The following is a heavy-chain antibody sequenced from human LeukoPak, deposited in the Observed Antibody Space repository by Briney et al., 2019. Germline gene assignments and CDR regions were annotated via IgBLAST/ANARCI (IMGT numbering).Heavy chain of an antibody. Sequence: SVKVSCKAAGGTFGNFAITWVRQAPGQGLEWMGRITPSLNIADYTQRFQDRVTITADTSTNTVYMELSRLRSEDTAVYYCARGNGDYGGRLGGYFDLWGRGTLVTVSS. CDR1: GGTFGNFA. V-gene: IGHV1-69*04. CDR3: ARGNGDYGGRLGGYFDL. D-gene: IGHD4-17*01. CDR2: ITPSLNIA. J-gene: IGHJ2*01.